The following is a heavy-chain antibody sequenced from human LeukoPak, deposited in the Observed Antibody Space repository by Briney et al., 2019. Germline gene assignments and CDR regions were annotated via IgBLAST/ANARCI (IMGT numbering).Heavy chain of an antibody. Sequence: GGSLRLSCAASGFSFSNYWMRWVRQAPGKGLESVATIKGDGNKKDYVDSVRGRFTVSIDNAKNSLYLQMSSLRVEDTAIYYCESTTGPWGQGTLVTVSS. D-gene: IGHD1-7*01. J-gene: IGHJ5*02. CDR2: IKGDGNKK. CDR1: GFSFSNYW. V-gene: IGHV3-7*01. CDR3: ESTTGP.